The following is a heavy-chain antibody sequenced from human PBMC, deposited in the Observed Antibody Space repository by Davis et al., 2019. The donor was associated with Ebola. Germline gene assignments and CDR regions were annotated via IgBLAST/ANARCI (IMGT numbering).Heavy chain of an antibody. V-gene: IGHV4-34*01. CDR1: GGSFSGYY. J-gene: IGHJ4*02. Sequence: MPGGSLRLSCAVYGGSFSGYYWSWIRQPPGKGLEWIGEINDSGNTNYNPSLKSRVTISVDKSKNQFSLKLSSVTAADTAVYYCARRRGGSDFDYWGQGTLVTVSS. D-gene: IGHD2-15*01. CDR3: ARRRGGSDFDY. CDR2: INDSGNT.